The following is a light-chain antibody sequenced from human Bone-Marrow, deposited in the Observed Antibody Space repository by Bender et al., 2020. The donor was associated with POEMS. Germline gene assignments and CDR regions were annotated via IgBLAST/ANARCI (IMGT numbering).Light chain of an antibody. J-gene: IGLJ2*01. CDR2: DDG. Sequence: SYVLTQPPSVSVAPGQTARITCGGNNIRSQSVHWYQQKPGQAPVVVVYDDGHRPSGIPDRFFGSNSGNTATLTISRVEAGDEADYYCQVWESSSDHVVFGGGTKLTVL. CDR3: QVWESSSDHVV. CDR1: NIRSQS. V-gene: IGLV3-21*02.